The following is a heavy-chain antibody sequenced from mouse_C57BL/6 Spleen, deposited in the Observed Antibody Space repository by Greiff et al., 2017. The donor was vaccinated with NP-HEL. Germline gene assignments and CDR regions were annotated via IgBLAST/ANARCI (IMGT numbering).Heavy chain of an antibody. Sequence: QVQLQQSGAELVMPGASVKLSCKASGYTFTSYWMHWVKQRPGQGLEWIGEIDPSDSYTNYNQKFKGKSTLTVDKSSSTAYMQLSSLTSEDSAVYYCARGDGYYWYFDVWGTGTTVTVSS. CDR2: IDPSDSYT. J-gene: IGHJ1*03. CDR1: GYTFTSYW. D-gene: IGHD2-3*01. V-gene: IGHV1-69*01. CDR3: ARGDGYYWYFDV.